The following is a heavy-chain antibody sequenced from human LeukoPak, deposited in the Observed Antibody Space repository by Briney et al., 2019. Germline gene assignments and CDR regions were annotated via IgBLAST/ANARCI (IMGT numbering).Heavy chain of an antibody. CDR3: ARVQVGVTKMYYYYYYMDV. J-gene: IGHJ6*03. D-gene: IGHD4-17*01. CDR2: MNPNSGNT. V-gene: IGHV1-8*03. Sequence: ASVKVSCKASGYTFTSYDINWVRQATGQGLEWMGWMNPNSGNTGYAQKFQGRVTITRNTSISTAYMELSSLRSEDTAVYYCARVQVGVTKMYYYYYYMDVWGKGTTVTVSS. CDR1: GYTFTSYD.